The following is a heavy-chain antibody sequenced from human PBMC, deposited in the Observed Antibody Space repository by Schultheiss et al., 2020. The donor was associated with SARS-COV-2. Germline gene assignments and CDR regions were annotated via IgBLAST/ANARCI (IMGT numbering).Heavy chain of an antibody. CDR3: ARGGTAVADGIIFDY. D-gene: IGHD6-19*01. V-gene: IGHV3-64*04. CDR1: GFTFSSYA. CDR2: ISSNGGST. Sequence: GESLKISCSASGFTFSSYAMHWVRQAPGKGLEYVSAISSNGGSTYYADSVKGRFTISRDNAKNSLYLQMNSLRAEDTAVYYCARGGTAVADGIIFDYWGQGTLVTVSS. J-gene: IGHJ4*02.